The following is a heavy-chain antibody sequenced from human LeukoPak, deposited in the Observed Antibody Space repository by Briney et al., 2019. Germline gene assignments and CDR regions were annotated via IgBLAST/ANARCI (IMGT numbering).Heavy chain of an antibody. CDR1: GYTFTSYG. Sequence: GASVKVSCQASGYTFTSYGISWVRQAPGQGLEWMGWISAYNGNTNYAQKLQGRVTMTTDTSTSTAYMELRSLRSDDTAVYYCARDGITIFGVVTNNWFDPWGQGTLVTVSS. CDR2: ISAYNGNT. CDR3: ARDGITIFGVVTNNWFDP. V-gene: IGHV1-18*01. J-gene: IGHJ5*02. D-gene: IGHD3-3*01.